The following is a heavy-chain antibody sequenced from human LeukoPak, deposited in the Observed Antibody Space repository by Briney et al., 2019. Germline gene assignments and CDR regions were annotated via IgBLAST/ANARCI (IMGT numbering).Heavy chain of an antibody. CDR3: EIVPAATRGGAFDV. V-gene: IGHV3-30*03. CDR1: GFTFSSYG. Sequence: GGSLRLSCAASGFTFSSYGMHWVRQAPGKGLEWVAVISYDGSNKYYADSVKGRFTISRDNSKSTLYLQMNSLRAEDTAVYYCEIVPAATRGGAFDVWGQGTMVTVSS. D-gene: IGHD2-2*01. J-gene: IGHJ3*01. CDR2: ISYDGSNK.